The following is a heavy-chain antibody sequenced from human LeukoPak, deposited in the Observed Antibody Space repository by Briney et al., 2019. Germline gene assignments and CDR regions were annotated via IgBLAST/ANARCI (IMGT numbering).Heavy chain of an antibody. D-gene: IGHD3-22*01. CDR1: GGSLSSYY. V-gene: IGHV4-4*07. CDR3: ARNYDSSGYYFDY. Sequence: SETLSLTCTVSGGSLSSYYWSWIRQPAGKGLEWIGRIYTSGSANYNPSLTSRVTMSVDTSKNQFSLKLGSVTAADTAVYYCARNYDSSGYYFDYWGQGTLVTVSS. CDR2: IYTSGSA. J-gene: IGHJ4*02.